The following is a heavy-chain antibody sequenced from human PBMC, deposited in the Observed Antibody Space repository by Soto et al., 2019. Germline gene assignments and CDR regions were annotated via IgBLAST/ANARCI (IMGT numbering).Heavy chain of an antibody. V-gene: IGHV4-59*06. CDR1: GGSISSYY. D-gene: IGHD5-18*01. Sequence: SETLSLTCTVSGGSISSYYWSWIRQHPGKGLEWIGYIYYSGSTYYNPSLKSRVTISVDTSKNQFSLKLSSVTAADTAVYYCARSPPWIQLWLHYFDYWGQGTLVTVSS. CDR3: ARSPPWIQLWLHYFDY. J-gene: IGHJ4*02. CDR2: IYYSGST.